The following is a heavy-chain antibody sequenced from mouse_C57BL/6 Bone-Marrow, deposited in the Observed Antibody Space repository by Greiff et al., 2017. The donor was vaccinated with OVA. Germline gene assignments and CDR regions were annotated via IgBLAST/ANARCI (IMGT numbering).Heavy chain of an antibody. CDR3: ARNGYYLPYYFDY. CDR2: IYPGSGST. J-gene: IGHJ2*01. CDR1: GYTFTSYW. D-gene: IGHD2-3*01. V-gene: IGHV1-55*01. Sequence: QLQQPGAELVKPGASVKMSCKASGYTFTSYWITWVKQRPGQGLEWIGDIYPGSGSTNYNEKFKSKATLTVDTSSSTAYMQLSSLTSEDSAVYYCARNGYYLPYYFDYWGQGTTLTVSS.